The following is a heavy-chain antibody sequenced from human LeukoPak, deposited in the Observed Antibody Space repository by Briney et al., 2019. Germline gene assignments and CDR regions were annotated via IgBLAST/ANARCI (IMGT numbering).Heavy chain of an antibody. CDR2: INSDGSST. D-gene: IGHD7-27*01. CDR3: VRALLGTSDY. CDR1: GFTFSNYW. V-gene: IGHV3-74*01. Sequence: GGSLRLSCAASGFTFSNYWMHWVRQAPGKGLVWVSRINSDGSSTSYADSVKGRFTISRDNAKNTLFLQMNSLRGEDTAVYYCVRALLGTSDYWGQGTLVTVSS. J-gene: IGHJ4*02.